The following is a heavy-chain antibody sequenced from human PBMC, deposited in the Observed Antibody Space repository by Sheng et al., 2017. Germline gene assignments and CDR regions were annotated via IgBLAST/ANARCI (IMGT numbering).Heavy chain of an antibody. J-gene: IGHJ3*02. CDR3: AVTARLQGIRYGAFDI. V-gene: IGHV1-69*13. CDR2: IIPIFGTA. D-gene: IGHD6-25*01. Sequence: QVQLVQSGAEVKKPGSSVKVSCKASGGTFSSYAISWVRQAPGQGLEWMGGIIPIFGTANYAQKFQGRVTITADESTSTAYMELSSLRSEDTAVYYCAVTARLQGIRYGAFDIWGQGTMVTVSS. CDR1: GGTFSSYA.